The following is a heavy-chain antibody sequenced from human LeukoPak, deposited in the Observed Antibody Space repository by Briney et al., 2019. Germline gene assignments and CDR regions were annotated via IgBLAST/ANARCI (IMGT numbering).Heavy chain of an antibody. V-gene: IGHV1-46*01. CDR2: INPGGDNT. Sequence: ASVRVSCKASGHTFTNYYIHWVRQAPGQGLEWMGLINPGGDNTDYAQNFQGRVSMTRDTSTSTVYMWLSSLRSEDTAVYYCARIRDGYNDAYDVWGQGTMVTVSS. J-gene: IGHJ3*01. CDR3: ARIRDGYNDAYDV. D-gene: IGHD5-24*01. CDR1: GHTFTNYY.